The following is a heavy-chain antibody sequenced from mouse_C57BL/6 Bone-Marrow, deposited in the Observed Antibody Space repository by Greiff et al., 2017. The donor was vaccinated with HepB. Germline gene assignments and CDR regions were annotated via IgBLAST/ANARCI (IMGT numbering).Heavy chain of an antibody. V-gene: IGHV5-16*01. CDR2: INYDGSST. D-gene: IGHD5-1*01. Sequence: EVKLMESEGGLVQPGSSMKLSCTASGFTFSDYYMAWVRQVPEKGLEWVANINYDGSSTYYLDSLKSRFIISRDNAKNILYLQMSSLKSEDTATYYCARGGGTFYAMDYWGQGTSVTVSS. J-gene: IGHJ4*01. CDR3: ARGGGTFYAMDY. CDR1: GFTFSDYY.